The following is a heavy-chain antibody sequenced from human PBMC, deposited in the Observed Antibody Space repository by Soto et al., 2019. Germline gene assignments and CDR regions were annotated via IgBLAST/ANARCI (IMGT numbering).Heavy chain of an antibody. Sequence: QLPLQESGPGLVKPSETLSLPCTVSGGSISSSSYYWGWIRQPPGKGLEWLGSIYYRGSTYYNPSLKRRGHISVDTSKNQFSLKLSSVTAADTAVYYCARLYYDFWSGYPVGAFDIWGQGTMVTGSS. J-gene: IGHJ3*02. CDR3: ARLYYDFWSGYPVGAFDI. V-gene: IGHV4-39*01. CDR1: GGSISSSSYY. D-gene: IGHD3-3*01. CDR2: IYYRGST.